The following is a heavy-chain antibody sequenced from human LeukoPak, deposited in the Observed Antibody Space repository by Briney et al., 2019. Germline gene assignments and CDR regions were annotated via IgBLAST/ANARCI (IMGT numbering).Heavy chain of an antibody. CDR2: IDWDDDK. D-gene: IGHD2-15*01. J-gene: IGHJ3*02. CDR1: GFSLSTSGMR. CDR3: ARSGPDALYCSGGSCYSIALDI. V-gene: IGHV2-70*04. Sequence: SGPTLVNPTQTLTLTCTFSGFSLSTSGMRVSWIRQPPGKALEWLARIDWDDDKFYSTSLKTRLTISKDTSKNQVVLTMTNMDPVDTATYYCARSGPDALYCSGGSCYSIALDIWGQGTMVTVSS.